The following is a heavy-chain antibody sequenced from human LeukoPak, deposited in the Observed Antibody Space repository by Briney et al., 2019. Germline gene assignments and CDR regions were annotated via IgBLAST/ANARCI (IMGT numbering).Heavy chain of an antibody. CDR3: ARGPYKYDGSGAFDI. CDR1: GYSISSGYY. CDR2: IYHSGST. D-gene: IGHD3-22*01. V-gene: IGHV4-38-2*02. Sequence: SETLSLTCTVSGYSISSGYYWAWIRQPPGQGLQWIGSIYHSGSTYYNPSLKSRVTISVDTSKNQFSLKLTSVTAADTAVYYCARGPYKYDGSGAFDIWGQGTMVTVSS. J-gene: IGHJ3*02.